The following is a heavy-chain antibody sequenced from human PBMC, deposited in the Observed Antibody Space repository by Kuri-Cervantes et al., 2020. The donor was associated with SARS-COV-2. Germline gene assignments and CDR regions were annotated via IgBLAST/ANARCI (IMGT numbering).Heavy chain of an antibody. CDR2: ISGSGRRT. V-gene: IGHV3-23*01. J-gene: IGHJ4*02. D-gene: IGHD4-11*01. Sequence: GESLKISCAASGFTFSDYAMTWVRQAPGKGLEWVSTISGSGRRTYYGDPVKGRFTISRDSSKNTLYLQMDSLTVEDTAVYYCTKDGRQWVPEDSWGQGTLVTVSS. CDR1: GFTFSDYA. CDR3: TKDGRQWVPEDS.